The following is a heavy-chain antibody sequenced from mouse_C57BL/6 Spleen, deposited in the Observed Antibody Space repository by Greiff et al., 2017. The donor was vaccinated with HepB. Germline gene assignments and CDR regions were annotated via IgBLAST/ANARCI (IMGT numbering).Heavy chain of an antibody. CDR1: GYTFTSYG. CDR3: APHYYDSSTGY. D-gene: IGHD1-1*01. J-gene: IGHJ3*01. Sequence: QVQLQQSGAELARPGASVKLSCKASGYTFTSYGISWVKQRTGQGLEWIGEIYPRSGNTYYNEKFKGKATLTADKSSSTAYMELRSLTSEDSSVYFCAPHYYDSSTGYWGQGTLVTVSA. V-gene: IGHV1-81*01. CDR2: IYPRSGNT.